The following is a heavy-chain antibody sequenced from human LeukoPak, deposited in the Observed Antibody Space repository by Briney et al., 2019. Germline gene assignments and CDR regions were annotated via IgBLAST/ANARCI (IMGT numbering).Heavy chain of an antibody. D-gene: IGHD1-1*01. J-gene: IGHJ4*02. Sequence: GGSLRLSCAASGFTFSSYGMHWVRQAPGKGLEWVAVISYDGSNKYYADSVKDRFTISRDNSKNTLYLQMNSLRAEDTAVYYCAKSGAGKSPLLDYWGQGTLVTVSS. CDR2: ISYDGSNK. V-gene: IGHV3-30*18. CDR3: AKSGAGKSPLLDY. CDR1: GFTFSSYG.